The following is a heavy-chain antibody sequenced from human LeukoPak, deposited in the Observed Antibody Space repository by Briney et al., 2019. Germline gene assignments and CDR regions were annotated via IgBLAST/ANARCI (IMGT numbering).Heavy chain of an antibody. V-gene: IGHV1-18*03. J-gene: IGHJ4*02. D-gene: IGHD2-15*01. Sequence: ASVKVSCKASGYTFTSYGISWVRQAPGQGLEWMGWISAYNGNTNYAQKLQGRVTMTTDTSTSTAYMELRSLRSDDMAVYYCASDLGYCSGGSCYPVPGYWGQGTLVTVSS. CDR1: GYTFTSYG. CDR3: ASDLGYCSGGSCYPVPGY. CDR2: ISAYNGNT.